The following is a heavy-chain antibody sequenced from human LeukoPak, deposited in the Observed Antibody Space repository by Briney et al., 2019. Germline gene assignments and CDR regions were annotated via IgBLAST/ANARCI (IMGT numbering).Heavy chain of an antibody. Sequence: GGSLRLSCAASGFSFSSYSMNWVRQAPGKGLEWASSISSRSSLIYYADSVKGRFTISRDNARNSLYLQMNSLTAEDTAVYYCASGSPAGDYWGQGTLVTVSS. V-gene: IGHV3-21*01. D-gene: IGHD1-26*01. CDR1: GFSFSSYS. CDR3: ASGSPAGDY. J-gene: IGHJ4*02. CDR2: ISSRSSLI.